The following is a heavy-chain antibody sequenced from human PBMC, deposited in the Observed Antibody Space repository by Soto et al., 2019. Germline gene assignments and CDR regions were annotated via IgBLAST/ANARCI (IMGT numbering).Heavy chain of an antibody. CDR1: GGTFSSYA. CDR3: ASPYDFWSGYSPHYYYYYGMDV. J-gene: IGHJ6*02. Sequence: QVQLVQSGAEVKKPGSSVKVSCKASGGTFSSYAISWVRQAPGQGLEWMGGIIPIFGTANYAQKFQGRVTITADESTSTAYMGLSSLRSEDTAVYYCASPYDFWSGYSPHYYYYYGMDVWGQGTTVTVSS. V-gene: IGHV1-69*01. D-gene: IGHD3-3*01. CDR2: IIPIFGTA.